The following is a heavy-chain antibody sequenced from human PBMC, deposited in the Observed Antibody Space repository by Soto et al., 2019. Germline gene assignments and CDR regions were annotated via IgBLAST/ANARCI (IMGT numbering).Heavy chain of an antibody. Sequence: GGSLRLSCSASGFTFSSYAMHRVRQAPGKGLEYVSAISSNGGSTYYADSVKGRFTISRDNSKNTLYLQMSSLRAEDTAVYYCVKGRVYCSGGSCYPTAFDYWGQGTLVTVSS. CDR1: GFTFSSYA. J-gene: IGHJ4*02. CDR2: ISSNGGST. D-gene: IGHD2-15*01. V-gene: IGHV3-64D*06. CDR3: VKGRVYCSGGSCYPTAFDY.